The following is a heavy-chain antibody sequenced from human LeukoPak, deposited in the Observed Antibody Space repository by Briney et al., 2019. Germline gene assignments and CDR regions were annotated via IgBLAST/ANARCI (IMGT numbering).Heavy chain of an antibody. D-gene: IGHD2-2*01. CDR2: ISAYNGNT. CDR3: ARDDIVVVPAATTTNWFDP. CDR1: GYTFTSYG. Sequence: GASVKVSCKASGYTFTSYGISWVRQAPGRGLEWMGWISAYNGNTNYAQKLQGRVTMTTDTSTSTAYMELRSLRSDDTAVYYCARDDIVVVPAATTTNWFDPWGQGTLVTVSS. V-gene: IGHV1-18*01. J-gene: IGHJ5*02.